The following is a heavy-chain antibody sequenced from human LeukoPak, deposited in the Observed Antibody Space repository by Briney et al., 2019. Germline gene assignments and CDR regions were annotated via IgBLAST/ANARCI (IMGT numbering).Heavy chain of an antibody. CDR3: ARETRITMVRGVMT. J-gene: IGHJ5*02. V-gene: IGHV4-34*01. CDR1: GGSFSGYY. D-gene: IGHD3-10*01. Sequence: SETLSLTCAVYGGSFSGYYWSWIRQPPGKGLEWIGEINHSGSTNYNPSLESRVTISEDTSKNQFSLKLSSVTAADTAVYYCARETRITMVRGVMTWGQGTLVTVSS. CDR2: INHSGST.